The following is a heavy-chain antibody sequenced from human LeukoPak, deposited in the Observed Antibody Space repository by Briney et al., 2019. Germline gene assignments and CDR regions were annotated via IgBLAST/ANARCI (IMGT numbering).Heavy chain of an antibody. Sequence: ASVTVSCKASGYTFTGYYMHWVRQAPGQGLEWMGWIKPNSGGTNYAQKFQGRVTMTRDTSISTAYMELSRLRSDDTAVYYCAREGADIVVVPADHEYWGQGTLVTVSS. CDR3: AREGADIVVVPADHEY. CDR2: IKPNSGGT. J-gene: IGHJ4*02. V-gene: IGHV1-2*02. D-gene: IGHD2-2*01. CDR1: GYTFTGYY.